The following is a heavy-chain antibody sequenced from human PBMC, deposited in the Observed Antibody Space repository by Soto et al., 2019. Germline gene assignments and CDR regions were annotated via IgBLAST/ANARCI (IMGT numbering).Heavy chain of an antibody. CDR1: GLTFSSYA. D-gene: IGHD2-8*01. Sequence: GGSLRLSCAASGLTFSSYAMSWVRQAPGKGLEWVSAISGSGGSTYYADSVKGRFTISRDNSKNTLYLQMNSLRAEDTAVYYCAKDLLCCTWYGMDVWGQGTTVTVSS. J-gene: IGHJ6*02. V-gene: IGHV3-23*01. CDR3: AKDLLCCTWYGMDV. CDR2: ISGSGGST.